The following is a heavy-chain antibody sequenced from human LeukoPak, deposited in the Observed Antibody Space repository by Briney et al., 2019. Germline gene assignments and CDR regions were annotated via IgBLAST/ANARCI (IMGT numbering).Heavy chain of an antibody. V-gene: IGHV4-4*02. CDR2: IYHSGSA. CDR3: ASAGHDGIGYKVC. CDR1: GGSISSSNW. Sequence: SETLSLTCAVSGGSISSSNWWSWVRQPPRKGLEWIGEIYHSGSANYNPSLKSRVTISVDKSKNQFSLRLSSVTAADTAVYYCASAGHDGIGYKVCWGQGTLVTVSS. D-gene: IGHD3-22*01. J-gene: IGHJ4*02.